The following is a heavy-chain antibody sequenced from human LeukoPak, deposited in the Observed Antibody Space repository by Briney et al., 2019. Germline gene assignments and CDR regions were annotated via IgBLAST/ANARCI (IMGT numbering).Heavy chain of an antibody. D-gene: IGHD2-2*01. CDR3: AKVYCSSSSCYLVSAFDI. J-gene: IGHJ3*02. CDR1: GFTFSDYY. V-gene: IGHV3-23*01. Sequence: GGSLRLSCAASGFTFSDYYMSWIRQAPGKGLEWVSAISGSGGSIYYADSVKGRFTISRDNSKNTLYLQMNSLRAEDTAVFYCAKVYCSSSSCYLVSAFDIWGQGTMVTVSS. CDR2: ISGSGGSI.